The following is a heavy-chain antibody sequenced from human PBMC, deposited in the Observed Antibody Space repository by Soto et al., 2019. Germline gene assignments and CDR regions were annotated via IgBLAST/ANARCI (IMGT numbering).Heavy chain of an antibody. CDR3: ARDQGGSYLLSYYYYYGMDV. Sequence: HPGGSLRLSCAASGFTFSSYGMHWVRQAPGKGLEWVAVIWYDGSNKYYADSVKGRFTISRDNSKNTLYLQMNSLRAEDTAVYYCARDQGGSYLLSYYYYYGMDVWGQGTTVTVSS. D-gene: IGHD1-26*01. J-gene: IGHJ6*02. CDR1: GFTFSSYG. V-gene: IGHV3-33*01. CDR2: IWYDGSNK.